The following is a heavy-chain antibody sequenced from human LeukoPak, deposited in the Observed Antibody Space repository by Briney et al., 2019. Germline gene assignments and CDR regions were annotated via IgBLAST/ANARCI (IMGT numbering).Heavy chain of an antibody. CDR2: IYYSGST. Sequence: SETLSLTCTVSGGSISSYYWSWIRQPPGKGLEWIGYIYYSGSTNYNPSLKSRVTISVDTSKNQFSLKLSSVTAADTAVYYCARDQGYYDILTGYYFGSGFDYWGQGTLVTVSS. D-gene: IGHD3-9*01. J-gene: IGHJ4*02. CDR3: ARDQGYYDILTGYYFGSGFDY. CDR1: GGSISSYY. V-gene: IGHV4-59*01.